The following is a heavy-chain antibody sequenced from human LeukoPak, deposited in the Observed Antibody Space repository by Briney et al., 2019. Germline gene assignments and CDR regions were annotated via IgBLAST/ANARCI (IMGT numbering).Heavy chain of an antibody. CDR1: GGSFSGYY. J-gene: IGHJ3*02. Sequence: PSETLSLTCAVYGGSFSGYYWSWIRQPPGKGLEWIGEINHSGSTNYNPSLKSRVTISVDTSKNQFSLKLSSVTAADTAVYYCAREGDSSGYYRDCAFDIWGQGTMVTVSS. CDR3: AREGDSSGYYRDCAFDI. D-gene: IGHD3-22*01. V-gene: IGHV4-34*01. CDR2: INHSGST.